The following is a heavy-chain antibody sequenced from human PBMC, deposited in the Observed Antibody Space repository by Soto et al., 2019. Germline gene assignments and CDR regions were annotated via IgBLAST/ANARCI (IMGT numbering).Heavy chain of an antibody. Sequence: SETLSLTCTVSGGSIRSYYWNWIRQPPGKGLEWIGYIYYSGSTNYNPSLKSRVTISVDTSKNQFSLKLSSVTAADTAVYYCARPNDILTGHPFDYWGQGTLVTVSS. V-gene: IGHV4-59*01. D-gene: IGHD3-9*01. CDR3: ARPNDILTGHPFDY. CDR1: GGSIRSYY. J-gene: IGHJ4*02. CDR2: IYYSGST.